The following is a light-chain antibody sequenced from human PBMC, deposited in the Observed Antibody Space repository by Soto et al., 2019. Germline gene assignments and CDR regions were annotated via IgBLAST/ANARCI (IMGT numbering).Light chain of an antibody. CDR1: QSVRSY. CDR3: QQRSNWPPYT. Sequence: EIVLTQSPATLSLSPGERATLSCRASQSVRSYLAWYQQKPGQAPRLLIYDASTRATGIPARFSGSGSGTDFTLTISSLEPEDFAVYYCQQRSNWPPYTFGQGTKLEIK. J-gene: IGKJ2*01. V-gene: IGKV3-11*01. CDR2: DAS.